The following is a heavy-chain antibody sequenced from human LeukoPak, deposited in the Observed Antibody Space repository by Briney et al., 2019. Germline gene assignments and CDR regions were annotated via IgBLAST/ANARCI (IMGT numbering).Heavy chain of an antibody. J-gene: IGHJ3*02. Sequence: GGSLRLSCAASGFTFSSYGMHWVRQAPGKGLEWVAFIRYDGSNKYYVDSVKGRFTISRDNSKNTLYLQMNSPRPEDTAVSYCAGQVYQLLDHEVFDIWGQGTMVTVSS. CDR3: AGQVYQLLDHEVFDI. CDR2: IRYDGSNK. D-gene: IGHD2-2*01. V-gene: IGHV3-30*02. CDR1: GFTFSSYG.